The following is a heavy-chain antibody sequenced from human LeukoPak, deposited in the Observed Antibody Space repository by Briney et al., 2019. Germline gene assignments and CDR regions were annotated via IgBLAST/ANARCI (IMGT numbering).Heavy chain of an antibody. D-gene: IGHD4-17*01. CDR2: AYSGDSGA. J-gene: IGHJ4*02. CDR3: ARHEYDGDYCDY. V-gene: IGHV5-51*01. Sequence: GESLQIPCKISGYNLTRNWIGWVRPVPGKGLEWMGLAYSGDSGAKYSTSFQGQVTISTDKSISTAYLQSSSLKASDTAMYYCARHEYDGDYCDYWGEGTLVTVSS. CDR1: GYNLTRNW.